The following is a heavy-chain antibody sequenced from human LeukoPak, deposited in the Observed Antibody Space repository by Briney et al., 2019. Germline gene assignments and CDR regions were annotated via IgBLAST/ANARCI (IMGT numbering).Heavy chain of an antibody. CDR1: GFNFSKYL. CDR3: VRSIVAVSGVPGY. V-gene: IGHV3-74*01. Sequence: GGSLRLSCAASGFNFSKYLMHWVRQAPGKGLVWVPRIDTDVSRTSYADSVKGRFTISRDDAKNTLFLQMNSLRAEDTAVYYCVRSIVAVSGVPGYWGQGALVTVSS. D-gene: IGHD2-21*01. J-gene: IGHJ4*02. CDR2: IDTDVSRT.